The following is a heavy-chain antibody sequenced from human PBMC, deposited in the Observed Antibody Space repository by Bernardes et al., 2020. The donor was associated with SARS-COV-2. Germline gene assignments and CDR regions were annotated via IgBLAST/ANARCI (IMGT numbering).Heavy chain of an antibody. J-gene: IGHJ3*02. D-gene: IGHD3-10*01. CDR3: STATVRGFDI. V-gene: IGHV4-34*01. CDR1: GWSFNAYY. CDR2: ISHTGGG. Sequence: SETLSLTCVVYGWSFNAYYWIWIRQSPGKGLEWIGEISHTGGGTYKPSPKSRLTTSVDKSKNQVSLRLNSVTAADTAVYYCSTATVRGFDIWGQGTVVTGS.